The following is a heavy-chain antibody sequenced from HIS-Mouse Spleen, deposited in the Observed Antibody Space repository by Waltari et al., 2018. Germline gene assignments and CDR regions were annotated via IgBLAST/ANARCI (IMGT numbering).Heavy chain of an antibody. J-gene: IGHJ3*02. V-gene: IGHV4-34*01. CDR1: GGSFSGYY. Sequence: QVQLQQWGAGLLKPSETLSLTCAVYGGSFSGYYWSWIRQPPGKGLEWIGEINHSGSTNYNPSLKSRVTISVDTSKNQFSLKLSSVTAADTAVYYCARGVVLMVYAAGGSDAFDIWGQGTMVTVSS. CDR3: ARGVVLMVYAAGGSDAFDI. D-gene: IGHD2-8*01. CDR2: INHSGST.